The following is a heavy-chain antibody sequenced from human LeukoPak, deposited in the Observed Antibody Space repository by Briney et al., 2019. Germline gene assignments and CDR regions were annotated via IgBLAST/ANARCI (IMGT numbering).Heavy chain of an antibody. CDR2: IIPIFGTA. J-gene: IGHJ4*02. D-gene: IGHD3-22*01. CDR3: AREYYYDSSGYPPFGAHFDY. V-gene: IGHV1-69*01. CDR1: GGTFSSYA. Sequence: VASVKVSCKASGGTFSSYAISWVRQAAGQGLEWMGVIIPIFGTANYAQKFQGRVTITADESTSTAYMELSSLRSEDTAVYYCAREYYYDSSGYPPFGAHFDYWGQGTLVTVSS.